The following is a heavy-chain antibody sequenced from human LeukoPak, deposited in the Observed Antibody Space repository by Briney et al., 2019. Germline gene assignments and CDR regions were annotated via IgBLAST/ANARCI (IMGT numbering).Heavy chain of an antibody. J-gene: IGHJ4*02. D-gene: IGHD3-10*01. CDR1: GGSISRSSYY. CDR2: IYYSGST. V-gene: IGHV4-39*01. Sequence: KPSETLSLTCTVSGGSISRSSYYWGWIRQPPGKGLEWIATIYYSGSTYYNPSLKSRVTISADTSKNQFSLKLSPVTAADTAVYYCARLTSGHFDYWGQGTLVTVSS. CDR3: ARLTSGHFDY.